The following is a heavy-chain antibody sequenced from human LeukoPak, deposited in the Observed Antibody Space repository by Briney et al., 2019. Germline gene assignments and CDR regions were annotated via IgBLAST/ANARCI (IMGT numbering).Heavy chain of an antibody. J-gene: IGHJ4*02. Sequence: ASVKVSCKASGYTFTVYYMHWVRQAPGQGLEWMGWINPNSGGTNYAQKFQGRVTMTRDTSISTAYMELSRLRSDDTAVYYCARGRYDSSGYYYFDYWGQGTLVTVSS. D-gene: IGHD3-22*01. CDR3: ARGRYDSSGYYYFDY. CDR1: GYTFTVYY. V-gene: IGHV1-2*02. CDR2: INPNSGGT.